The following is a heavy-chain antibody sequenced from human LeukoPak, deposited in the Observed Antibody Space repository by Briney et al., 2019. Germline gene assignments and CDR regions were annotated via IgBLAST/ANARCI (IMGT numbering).Heavy chain of an antibody. CDR3: ARSLQGDAFDI. CDR2: IYYSGST. J-gene: IGHJ3*02. CDR1: GGSISSSSYY. V-gene: IGHV4-39*01. Sequence: PSETLSLTCTVSGGSISSSSYYWGWIRQPPGKGLEWIGSIYYSGSTYYNPSLKSRVTISVDTSKNQFSLKLSSVTAADTAVYYCARSLQGDAFDIWGQGTMVTVSS.